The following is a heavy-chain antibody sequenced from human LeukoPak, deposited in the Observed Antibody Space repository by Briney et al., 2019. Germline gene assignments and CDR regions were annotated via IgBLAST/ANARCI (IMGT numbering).Heavy chain of an antibody. CDR3: AREYDSRARFDS. V-gene: IGHV3-48*01. D-gene: IGHD6-13*01. CDR1: GDSFIRHT. CDR2: ISSSGSPI. J-gene: IGHJ4*02. Sequence: GGSRRLSCVGSGDSFIRHTMIWFRRAPGKGLEWIAYISSSGSPIYYAASVKGRFTVSKDNARTSLFLHTNSLRAEDTAVYYCAREYDSRARFDSWGQGTLVTVSS.